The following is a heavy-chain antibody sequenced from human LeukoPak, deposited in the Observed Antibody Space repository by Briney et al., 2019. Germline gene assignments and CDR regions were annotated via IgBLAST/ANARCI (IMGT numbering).Heavy chain of an antibody. J-gene: IGHJ4*02. CDR1: GGSISSYY. V-gene: IGHV4-59*01. Sequence: PSETLSLTCTVSGGSISSYYWSWIRQPPGKGLEWIGYIYYSGSTNYNPSLKSRVTISVVTSKNQFSLKLSSVTAADTAVYYCAGSGRYPNYFDYWGQGTLVTVSS. CDR3: AGSGRYPNYFDY. CDR2: IYYSGST. D-gene: IGHD3-10*01.